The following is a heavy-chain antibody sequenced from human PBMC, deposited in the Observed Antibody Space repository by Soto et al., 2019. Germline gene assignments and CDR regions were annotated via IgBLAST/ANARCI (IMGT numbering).Heavy chain of an antibody. CDR3: ARAYYYGSGSYSQLLLYGMDV. Sequence: GGSLRLSCAASGFTFSIYGMHWVRQAPGKGLEWVAVIWYDGSNKYYADSAKDRFTISRDNSKNTLYLQMNSLRAEDTAVYYCARAYYYGSGSYSQLLLYGMDVWGQGTTVTVPS. CDR2: IWYDGSNK. D-gene: IGHD3-10*01. J-gene: IGHJ6*02. CDR1: GFTFSIYG. V-gene: IGHV3-33*01.